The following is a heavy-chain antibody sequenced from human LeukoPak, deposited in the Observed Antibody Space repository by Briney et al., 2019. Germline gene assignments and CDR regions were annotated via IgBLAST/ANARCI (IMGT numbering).Heavy chain of an antibody. V-gene: IGHV3-9*03. CDR2: ISWNSGSI. Sequence: SGGSVRLSCAASGFTFDDYAMHWVRQAPGKGLEWVSGISWNSGSIGYADSVEGRFTISRDNAKNSLYLQMNSLRAEDMALYYCAKDSGGTIAGPIVWGQGTLVTVSS. J-gene: IGHJ4*02. D-gene: IGHD6-13*01. CDR3: AKDSGGTIAGPIV. CDR1: GFTFDDYA.